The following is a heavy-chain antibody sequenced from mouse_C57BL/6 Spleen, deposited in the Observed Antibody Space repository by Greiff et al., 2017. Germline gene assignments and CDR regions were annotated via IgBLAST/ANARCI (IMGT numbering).Heavy chain of an antibody. CDR1: GYTFTDYY. CDR2: IYPGSGNT. J-gene: IGHJ3*01. Sequence: VKLVESGAELVRPGASVKLSCKASGYTFTDYYINWVKQRPGQGLEWIARIYPGSGNTYYNEKFKGKATLTAEKSSSTAYMQLSSLTSEDSAVYFCATDSSGFFAYWGQGTLVTVSA. CDR3: ATDSSGFFAY. V-gene: IGHV1-76*01. D-gene: IGHD3-2*02.